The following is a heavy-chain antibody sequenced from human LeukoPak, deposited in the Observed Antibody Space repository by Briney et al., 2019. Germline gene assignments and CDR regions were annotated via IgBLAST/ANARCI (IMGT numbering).Heavy chain of an antibody. CDR2: INHSGST. J-gene: IGHJ4*02. Sequence: SETLSLTCDVYGGSFSGYYWSWIRQPPREGPEWIGEINHSGSTNYNPSLKSRVTISVDTSKNQFSLKLSSVTAADTAVYYCARGPGIAVAGYFDYWGQGTLVTVSS. CDR3: ARGPGIAVAGYFDY. D-gene: IGHD6-19*01. CDR1: GGSFSGYY. V-gene: IGHV4-34*01.